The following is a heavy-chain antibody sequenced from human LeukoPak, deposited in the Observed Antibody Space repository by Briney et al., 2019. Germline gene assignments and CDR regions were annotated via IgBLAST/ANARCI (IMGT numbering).Heavy chain of an antibody. CDR3: ARGGDWNPFDY. V-gene: IGHV4-4*07. CDR1: GGSISSYY. Sequence: SETLSLTCTVSGGSISSYYWSWIRQPAGKGLEWIGHIYTSGSTNYNPSLKSRVTMSVDTSKSQFSLKLSSVTAADTAVYYCARGGDWNPFDYWGQGILVTVSS. J-gene: IGHJ4*02. CDR2: IYTSGST. D-gene: IGHD1-1*01.